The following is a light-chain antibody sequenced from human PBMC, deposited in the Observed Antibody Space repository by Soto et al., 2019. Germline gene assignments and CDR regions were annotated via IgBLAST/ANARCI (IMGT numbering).Light chain of an antibody. V-gene: IGKV3-11*01. Sequence: EILVTQSPAALSLSPGERATLSCRASQSVGSSLAWYQHKPGQAPRLLIYDASNRATGTPARFSGSGSGTDFALTISSLEPDDFAVYYCQQRANWPLELTFGGGTKVDIK. CDR1: QSVGSS. J-gene: IGKJ4*01. CDR2: DAS. CDR3: QQRANWPLELT.